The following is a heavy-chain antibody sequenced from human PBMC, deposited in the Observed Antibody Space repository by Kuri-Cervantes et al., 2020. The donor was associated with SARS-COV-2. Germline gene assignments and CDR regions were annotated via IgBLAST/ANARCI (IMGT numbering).Heavy chain of an antibody. J-gene: IGHJ4*02. CDR2: IYSGGST. CDR1: GFTVSSNY. V-gene: IGHV3-66*01. D-gene: IGHD3-3*01. CDR3: AKVETASLDY. Sequence: GESLKISCAASGFTVSSNYMSWVRQAPGKGLEWVSVIYSGGSTYYADSVRGRFTTSRDNSKNSLYLEMNSLRPEDTAVYYCAKVETASLDYWGQGTLVTVSS.